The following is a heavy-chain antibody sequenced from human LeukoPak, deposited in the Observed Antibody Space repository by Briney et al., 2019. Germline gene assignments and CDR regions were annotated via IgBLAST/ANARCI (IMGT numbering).Heavy chain of an antibody. CDR3: AKDWQWLVKECTTTCHYYMDV. Sequence: GGSLRLSCAASGFTFRSYGMHWVRQAPGKGLEWVALIRYDGSNEYYADSVKGRFTISRDNSKNTLYLQMNSLRAEDTAVYNCAKDWQWLVKECTTTCHYYMDVWGKGTTVTISS. D-gene: IGHD6-19*01. CDR1: GFTFRSYG. J-gene: IGHJ6*03. CDR2: IRYDGSNE. V-gene: IGHV3-30*02.